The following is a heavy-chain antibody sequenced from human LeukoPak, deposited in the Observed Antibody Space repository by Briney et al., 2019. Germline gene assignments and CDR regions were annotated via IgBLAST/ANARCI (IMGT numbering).Heavy chain of an antibody. Sequence: PSETLSLTCTVSGGSISSYYWSWIRQPPGKGLEWIGHIYYSGSTNYNPSLKSRVTISVDTSKNQFSLKLSSVTAADTAVYYCARNRDYGENFDYWGQGTLVTVSS. CDR3: ARNRDYGENFDY. CDR2: IYYSGST. CDR1: GGSISSYY. J-gene: IGHJ4*02. D-gene: IGHD4-17*01. V-gene: IGHV4-59*01.